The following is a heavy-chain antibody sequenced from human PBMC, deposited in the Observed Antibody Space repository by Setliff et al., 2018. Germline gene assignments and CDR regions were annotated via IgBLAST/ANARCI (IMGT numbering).Heavy chain of an antibody. CDR2: INPKSGDI. J-gene: IGHJ4*02. CDR1: GYSFSDYY. CDR3: ARGGESGSWLRHFDY. Sequence: GASVKVSCKAFGYSFSDYYLHWVRQPRGQGLEWMGWINPKSGDIKYAQKFQGRVTMTRDTSISTAYMELSSLTSDHTAVYYCARGGESGSWLRHFDYWGQGTLVTVSS. D-gene: IGHD2-15*01. V-gene: IGHV1-2*02.